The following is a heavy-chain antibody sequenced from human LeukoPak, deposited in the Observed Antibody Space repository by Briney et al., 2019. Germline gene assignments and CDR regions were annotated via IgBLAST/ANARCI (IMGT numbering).Heavy chain of an antibody. Sequence: GGSLRLSCTASGFTLSSHGMHWVRQAPGKGLEWVAFTRVDGNTHHYADSVKGRFTISRDISKNTMYLQVSSLRPEDTAVYYCARDGGFGDAPLYYMDVWGTGTAVTVSS. CDR1: GFTLSSHG. CDR2: TRVDGNTH. D-gene: IGHD3-10*01. V-gene: IGHV3-30*02. CDR3: ARDGGFGDAPLYYMDV. J-gene: IGHJ6*03.